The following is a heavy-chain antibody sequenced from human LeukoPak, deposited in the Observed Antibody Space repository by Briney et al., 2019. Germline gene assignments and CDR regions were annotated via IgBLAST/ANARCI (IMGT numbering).Heavy chain of an antibody. Sequence: SITRGGYYWSWVRQHPVKGLEWIGYLYNNVSTYVNPSLKTRVTISGGTSDNQFSLRLTSVTAADTAVYFCARSSLLDNGYQLLPFYHWGQGTLVTVSS. CDR1: SITRGGYY. V-gene: IGHV4-31*02. CDR3: ARSSLLDNGYQLLPFYH. CDR2: LYNNVST. J-gene: IGHJ4*02. D-gene: IGHD5-24*01.